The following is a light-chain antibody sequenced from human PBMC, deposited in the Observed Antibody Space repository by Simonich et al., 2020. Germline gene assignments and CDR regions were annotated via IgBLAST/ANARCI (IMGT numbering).Light chain of an antibody. J-gene: IGKJ1*01. CDR1: QRLLHSNGYKY. CDR2: LGS. V-gene: IGKV2-28*01. Sequence: DIVMTQSPLSLPVTPGEPAYISCRSSQRLLHSNGYKYLDLYLQKPGQSPQLLIFLGSNRASGVPNRFSGSGSGTDFTLKINRVEAEDVGVYYCMQALQTPWTFGQGTKVEIK. CDR3: MQALQTPWT.